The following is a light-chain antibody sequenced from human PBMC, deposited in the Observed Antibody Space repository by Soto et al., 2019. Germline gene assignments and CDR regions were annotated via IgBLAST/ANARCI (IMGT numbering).Light chain of an antibody. CDR2: GAS. CDR3: QQYNSYPWT. Sequence: ETVLTQSTGTLSLSPGERATVSCRSSQTVISGYLAWYQQKPGQAPRLLIYGASNRATGIPARFSGSGSGTEFTLTISSLQPDDFATYYCQQYNSYPWTFGQGTKVDI. CDR1: QTVISGY. V-gene: IGKV3-20*01. J-gene: IGKJ1*01.